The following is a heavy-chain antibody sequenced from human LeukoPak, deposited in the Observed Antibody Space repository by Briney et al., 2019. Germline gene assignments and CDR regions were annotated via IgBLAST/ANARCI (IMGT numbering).Heavy chain of an antibody. CDR1: GCSFTSYW. J-gene: IGHJ5*02. V-gene: IGHV5-51*01. CDR3: ARHRKYCSGGSCYGIWFDP. CDR2: IYPGDSDT. Sequence: GESLKISCKGSGCSFTSYWIGWVRRMPGKGLEWMGIIYPGDSDTRYSPSFQGQVTISADKSISTAYLQWSSLKASDTAMYYCARHRKYCSGGSCYGIWFDPWGQGTLVTVSS. D-gene: IGHD2-15*01.